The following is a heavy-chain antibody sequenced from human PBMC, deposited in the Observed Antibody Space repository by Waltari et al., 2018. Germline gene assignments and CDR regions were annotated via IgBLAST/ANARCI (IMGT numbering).Heavy chain of an antibody. D-gene: IGHD3-16*01. Sequence: QVQLVQSGAEVKKPGASVKVSCKASGYPLPSSYMHWVRQAPGQGLEWMGIINPSGGSTSYAQKFQGRVTMTRDTSTSTVYMELSSLRSEDTAVYYCARGEVRYVDYWGQGTLVTVSS. CDR1: GYPLPSSY. V-gene: IGHV1-46*01. CDR3: ARGEVRYVDY. J-gene: IGHJ4*02. CDR2: INPSGGST.